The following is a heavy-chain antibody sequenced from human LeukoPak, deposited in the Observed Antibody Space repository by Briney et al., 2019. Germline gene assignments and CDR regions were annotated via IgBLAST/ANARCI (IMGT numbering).Heavy chain of an antibody. J-gene: IGHJ6*03. D-gene: IGHD3-10*01. Sequence: SVKVSCKASGYTFTSYDINWVRQATGQGLEWMGGIIPIFGTANYAQKFQGRVTITADESTSTAYMELSSLRSEDTAVYYCAGVYYGSGSYMDYYYYYMDVWGKGTTVTISS. V-gene: IGHV1-69*13. CDR1: GYTFTSYD. CDR3: AGVYYGSGSYMDYYYYYMDV. CDR2: IIPIFGTA.